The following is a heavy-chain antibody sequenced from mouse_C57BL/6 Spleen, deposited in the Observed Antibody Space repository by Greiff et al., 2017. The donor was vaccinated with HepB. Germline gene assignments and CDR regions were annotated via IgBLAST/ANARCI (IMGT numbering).Heavy chain of an antibody. D-gene: IGHD1-1*01. CDR2: IYPGSGST. CDR1: GYTFTSYW. CDR3: AREETTVVAEDY. J-gene: IGHJ2*01. Sequence: QVQLQQSGAELVKPGASVKMSCKASGYTFTSYWITWVKQRPGQGLEWIGDIYPGSGSTNYNEKFKSKATLTVDTSSSTAYMQLSSLTSEDSAVYYCAREETTVVAEDYWGQGTTLTVSS. V-gene: IGHV1-55*01.